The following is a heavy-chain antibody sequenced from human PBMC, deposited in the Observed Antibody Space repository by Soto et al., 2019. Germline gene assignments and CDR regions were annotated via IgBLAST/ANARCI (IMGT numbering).Heavy chain of an antibody. CDR3: AKGISYSVIDY. Sequence: QVQLVESGGGVVQPGRSLRLSCAASGFTFSTYGMHWVRQAPGKGLEWVAVISYDGINKYYADSVNVRFTISRDNSKNTLYLQMSSLRAEDTAVYYCAKGISYSVIDYWGQGTLVTVSS. CDR2: ISYDGINK. J-gene: IGHJ4*02. V-gene: IGHV3-30*18. CDR1: GFTFSTYG. D-gene: IGHD3-3*02.